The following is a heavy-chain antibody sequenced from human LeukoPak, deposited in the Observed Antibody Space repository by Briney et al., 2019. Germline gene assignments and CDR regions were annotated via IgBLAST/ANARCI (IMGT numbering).Heavy chain of an antibody. Sequence: GASVKVSCKASGGTFSSYAISWVRQAPGQGLEWMGGIIAIFGTANYAQKFQGRVTITADESTSTAYMELSSLRSEDTAVYYCARDSGSYKDGDYWGQGTLVTVSS. D-gene: IGHD1-26*01. CDR2: IIAIFGTA. CDR3: ARDSGSYKDGDY. J-gene: IGHJ4*02. CDR1: GGTFSSYA. V-gene: IGHV1-69*13.